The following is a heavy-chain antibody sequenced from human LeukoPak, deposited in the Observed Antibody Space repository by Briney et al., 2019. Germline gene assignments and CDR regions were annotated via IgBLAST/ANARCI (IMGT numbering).Heavy chain of an antibody. V-gene: IGHV3-9*01. CDR1: GFTFDDYA. Sequence: PGRSLRLSCAASGFTFDDYAMHWVRQAPGKGLEWVSGISWNSGSIGYADSVKGRFTISRDNAKNSLYLQMNSLRAEDTALYYCAKDSMVRGVPVYFDYWGQGTLVTVSS. CDR3: AKDSMVRGVPVYFDY. J-gene: IGHJ4*02. D-gene: IGHD3-10*01. CDR2: ISWNSGSI.